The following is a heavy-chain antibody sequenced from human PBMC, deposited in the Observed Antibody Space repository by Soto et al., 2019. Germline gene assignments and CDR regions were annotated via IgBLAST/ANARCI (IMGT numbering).Heavy chain of an antibody. Sequence: GGSLRLSCAASGFTFSSYAMSWVRQAPGKGLEWVSAISGSSGSTYYADSVKGRFTISRDNSKNTLYLQMNSLRAEDTAVYYCAKPKYSYGYLYYFDYWGQGTLVTVSS. CDR1: GFTFSSYA. CDR2: ISGSSGST. J-gene: IGHJ4*02. V-gene: IGHV3-23*01. CDR3: AKPKYSYGYLYYFDY. D-gene: IGHD5-18*01.